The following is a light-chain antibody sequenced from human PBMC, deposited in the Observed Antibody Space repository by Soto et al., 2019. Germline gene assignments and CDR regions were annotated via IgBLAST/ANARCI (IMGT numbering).Light chain of an antibody. V-gene: IGLV1-44*01. Sequence: QSVLTQPPSASGNPGQRVTISCSGSTSNIGNNTVNWYQQLPGTAPKLLVYSNNQRPSGVPDRFSGSKSGTSASLAISGLQSEDEADFYCAAWDDSLNGWVFGGGTKLTVL. CDR2: SNN. J-gene: IGLJ3*02. CDR1: TSNIGNNT. CDR3: AAWDDSLNGWV.